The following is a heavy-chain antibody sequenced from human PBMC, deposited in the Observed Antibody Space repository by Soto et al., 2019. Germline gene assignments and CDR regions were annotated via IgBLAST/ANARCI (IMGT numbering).Heavy chain of an antibody. D-gene: IGHD1-26*01. Sequence: QLQLQESGPGLVKPSETLSLTCSVSGGTISSTNTYHWGWIRQSPGKGLEWIANIHYLGNVFYNPSLKSRVXXXVXTSQNQFSLKLSSVTAADTAVYYCARVYTGSYLMYYWGQGTLVTVSS. CDR3: ARVYTGSYLMYY. V-gene: IGHV4-39*01. CDR1: GGTISSTNTYH. J-gene: IGHJ4*02. CDR2: IHYLGNV.